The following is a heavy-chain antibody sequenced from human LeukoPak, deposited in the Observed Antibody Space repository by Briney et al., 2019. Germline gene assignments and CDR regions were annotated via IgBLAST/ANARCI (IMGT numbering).Heavy chain of an antibody. J-gene: IGHJ6*03. Sequence: SETLSLTCTVSGYSLTSGYYWGWIRQPPGKGLEWIASIFHSGSTFYNPSVKSRVTISVDTSKNQFSLKLSSVTAADTAVYYCAREGLLGYYYYMDVWGKGTTVTVSS. CDR2: IFHSGST. CDR1: GYSLTSGYY. CDR3: AREGLLGYYYYMDV. V-gene: IGHV4-38-2*02.